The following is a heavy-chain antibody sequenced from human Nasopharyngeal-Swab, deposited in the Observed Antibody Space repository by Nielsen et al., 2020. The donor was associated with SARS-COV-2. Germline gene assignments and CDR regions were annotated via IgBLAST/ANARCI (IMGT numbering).Heavy chain of an antibody. Sequence: GGSLRLSCAASGFTFSSYVMHWVRQAPGKGLEWVAVISYDGSNKYYADSVKGRFTISRDNSKNTLYLQMNSLRAEDTAVYYCAKAGTAAGFDYWGQGTLVTVSS. V-gene: IGHV3-30*18. CDR3: AKAGTAAGFDY. D-gene: IGHD6-13*01. CDR2: ISYDGSNK. J-gene: IGHJ4*02. CDR1: GFTFSSYV.